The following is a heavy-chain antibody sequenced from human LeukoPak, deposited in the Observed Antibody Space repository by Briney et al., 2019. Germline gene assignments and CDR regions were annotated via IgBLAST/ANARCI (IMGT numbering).Heavy chain of an antibody. V-gene: IGHV3-48*04. CDR2: ISWNSGSI. D-gene: IGHD4-17*01. Sequence: GGSLRLSCAASGFTFSSYSMNWVRQAPGKGLEWVSGISWNSGSIGYADSVKGRFTISRDNAKNSLYLQMNSLRAEDTAVYYCARGYYGDPSQVYYFDYWGQGTLVTVSS. J-gene: IGHJ4*02. CDR3: ARGYYGDPSQVYYFDY. CDR1: GFTFSSYS.